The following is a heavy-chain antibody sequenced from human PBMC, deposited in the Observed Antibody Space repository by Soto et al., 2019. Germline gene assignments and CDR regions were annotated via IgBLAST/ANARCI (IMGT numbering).Heavy chain of an antibody. Sequence: SETLSLTCTVSGGSIGSGDYYWGWIRQPPGKGLEWIGYIYYSGSTYYNPSLKSRVTISVDTSKNQFSLKLSSVTAADSSFYYCARVSPAYFALWGRGSLVTVSS. CDR2: IYYSGST. CDR1: GGSIGSGDYY. CDR3: ARVSPAYFAL. D-gene: IGHD2-2*01. J-gene: IGHJ2*01. V-gene: IGHV4-30-4*01.